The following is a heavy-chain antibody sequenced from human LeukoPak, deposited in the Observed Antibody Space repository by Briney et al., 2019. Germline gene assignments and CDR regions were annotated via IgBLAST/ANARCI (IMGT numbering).Heavy chain of an antibody. J-gene: IGHJ4*02. CDR1: GFTFSSYA. D-gene: IGHD2-2*01. V-gene: IGHV3-23*01. CDR3: AKLGYCSSTSCHLGRVDY. CDR2: ISGSGGST. Sequence: GGSLRLSCAASGFTFSSYAMSWVRQAPGEGLEWVSAISGSGGSTYYADSVKGRFTISRDNSKNTLYLQMNSLRAEDTAVYYCAKLGYCSSTSCHLGRVDYWGQGTLVTVSS.